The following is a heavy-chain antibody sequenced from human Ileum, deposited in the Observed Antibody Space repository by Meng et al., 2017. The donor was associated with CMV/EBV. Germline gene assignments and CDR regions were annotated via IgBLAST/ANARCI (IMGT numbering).Heavy chain of an antibody. CDR3: AKPTGYCSSYYCSPYYYFGMDV. CDR2: FSGTGRVT. J-gene: IGHJ6*02. V-gene: IGHV3-23*01. D-gene: IGHD2-2*01. CDR1: GFTFHIYA. Sequence: GGSLRLSCAVSGFTFHIYAINWVRQAPGKGLEWVSAFSGTGRVTYYADSVKGRFTVSRDNSQSTVFLEMNDLRDEDTAVYYCAKPTGYCSSYYCSPYYYFGMDVWGRGTSVTVSS.